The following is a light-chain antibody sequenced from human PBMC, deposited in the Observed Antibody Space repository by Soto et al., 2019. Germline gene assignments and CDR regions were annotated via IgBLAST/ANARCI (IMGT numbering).Light chain of an antibody. Sequence: QSVLTQPPSASGTPGQRVTISCSGSSSNIGSNYVYWYQQLPGTAPKLRIYRNNQRPSGVPDRFSGSKSGTSASLAISGRRSEDEADYYCAAWDDSLSGWVFGGGTKVTVL. V-gene: IGLV1-47*01. CDR3: AAWDDSLSGWV. CDR2: RNN. J-gene: IGLJ3*02. CDR1: SSNIGSNY.